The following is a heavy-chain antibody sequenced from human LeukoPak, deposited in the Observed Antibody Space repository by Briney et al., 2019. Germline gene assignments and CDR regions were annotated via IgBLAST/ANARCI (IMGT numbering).Heavy chain of an antibody. D-gene: IGHD3-16*01. CDR3: ATLGGHSLAAQNGY. V-gene: IGHV1-2*02. CDR2: MNPDNGGT. CDR1: GYTFTVYV. J-gene: IGHJ4*02. Sequence: ASVKVSCKASGYTFTVYVMHWVRQAPGQGLEWMGLMNPDNGGTHYAQKFQGRVTMTRDSSISTAYMELSRLTSDDTAVYYCATLGGHSLAAQNGYWGQGTLVTVCS.